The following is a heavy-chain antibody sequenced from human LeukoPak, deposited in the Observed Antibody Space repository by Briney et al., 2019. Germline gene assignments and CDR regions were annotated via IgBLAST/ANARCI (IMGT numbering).Heavy chain of an antibody. J-gene: IGHJ3*02. Sequence: GGSLRLSCAASGFTFSSYAMHWVRQAPGKGLEWVAVISYDGSNKYYADSVKGRFTISRDNPKNTLYLQMNSLRAEDTAVYYCAKDAHSDSGSYYTLGAFDIWGQGTMVTVSS. D-gene: IGHD1-26*01. CDR1: GFTFSSYA. CDR3: AKDAHSDSGSYYTLGAFDI. CDR2: ISYDGSNK. V-gene: IGHV3-30-3*01.